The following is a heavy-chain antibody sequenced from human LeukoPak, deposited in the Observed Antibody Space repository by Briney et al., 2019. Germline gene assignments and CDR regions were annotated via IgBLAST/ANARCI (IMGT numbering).Heavy chain of an antibody. D-gene: IGHD2-8*01. CDR2: IYTSGST. J-gene: IGHJ4*02. CDR1: GGSISSGSYY. Sequence: PSETLSLTCTVSGGSISSGSYYWSWIRQPAGKGLEWIGRIYTSGSTNYNPSLKSRVTISVDTSKNQFSLKLSSVTAADTAVYYCARVPLNGGRHFDYWGQGTLVTVSS. V-gene: IGHV4-61*02. CDR3: ARVPLNGGRHFDY.